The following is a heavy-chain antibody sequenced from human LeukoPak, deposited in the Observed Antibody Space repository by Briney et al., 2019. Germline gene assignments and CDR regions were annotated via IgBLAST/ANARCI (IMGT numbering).Heavy chain of an antibody. CDR2: IIPIFGTA. J-gene: IGHJ5*02. D-gene: IGHD4-17*01. V-gene: IGHV1-69*05. CDR1: GGTFSSYA. Sequence: SVKVSCKASGGTFSSYAISWVRQAPGQGLEWMGRIIPIFGTANYAQKFQGRVTITTDESTSTAYMELSSLRSEDPAVYYCARDDYGNNWFDPWGQGTLVTVSS. CDR3: ARDDYGNNWFDP.